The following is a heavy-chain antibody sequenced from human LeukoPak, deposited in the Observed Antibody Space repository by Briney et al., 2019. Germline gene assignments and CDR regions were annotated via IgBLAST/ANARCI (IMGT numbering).Heavy chain of an antibody. V-gene: IGHV3-48*01. J-gene: IGHJ6*03. CDR1: GFTFSSYS. D-gene: IGHD1-26*01. CDR2: ISSSSSTI. Sequence: GGSLRLSCAASGFTFSSYSMNWVRQAPGKGLEWVSYISSSSSTIYYADSVKGRFTISRDNAKNSLYLQMNSLRAEDTAVYYCAREVGSYPDYYCYYMDVWGKGTTVTVSS. CDR3: AREVGSYPDYYCYYMDV.